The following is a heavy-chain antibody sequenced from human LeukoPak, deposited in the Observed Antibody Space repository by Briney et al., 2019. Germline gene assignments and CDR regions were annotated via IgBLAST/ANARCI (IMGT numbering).Heavy chain of an antibody. Sequence: GGSLRLSCAASGFTFSSYSMYWVRQAPGKGLEWVSSISSSSSYIYYADSVKGRFTISRDNAKNSLYLQMNSLRAEDTAVYYCAREVGIAAATGPATHYYYGMDVWGQGTTVTVSS. CDR2: ISSSSSYI. D-gene: IGHD6-13*01. V-gene: IGHV3-21*01. CDR3: AREVGIAAATGPATHYYYGMDV. CDR1: GFTFSSYS. J-gene: IGHJ6*02.